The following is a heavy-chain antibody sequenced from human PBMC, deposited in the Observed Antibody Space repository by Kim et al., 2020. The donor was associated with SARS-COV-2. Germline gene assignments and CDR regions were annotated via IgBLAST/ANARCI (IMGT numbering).Heavy chain of an antibody. J-gene: IGHJ4*02. Sequence: GGSLRLSCAASGFTFSSYAMHWVRQAPGKGLEWVAVISYDGSNKYYVDSVKGRFTISRDNSKNTLYLQMNSLRAEDTAVYYCARVDEMVLLWFRGIDYWGQGTLVTVSS. CDR1: GFTFSSYA. D-gene: IGHD3-10*01. CDR3: ARVDEMVLLWFRGIDY. V-gene: IGHV3-30*04. CDR2: ISYDGSNK.